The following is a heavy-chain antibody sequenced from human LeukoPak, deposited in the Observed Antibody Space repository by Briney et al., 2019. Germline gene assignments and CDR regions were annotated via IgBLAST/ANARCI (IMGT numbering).Heavy chain of an antibody. CDR3: VRERNYGSGKAWSDP. V-gene: IGHV4-30-4*08. J-gene: IGHJ5*02. CDR2: IYYSGST. Sequence: SQTLSLTCTVSGGSISSGDYYWSWIRQPPGKGREWIGYIYYSGSTYYNPSLRSRVSISVDTSKNQLFLKLTSVTAADTAVYYCVRERNYGSGKAWSDPWGQGTLVTVSS. D-gene: IGHD3-10*01. CDR1: GGSISSGDYY.